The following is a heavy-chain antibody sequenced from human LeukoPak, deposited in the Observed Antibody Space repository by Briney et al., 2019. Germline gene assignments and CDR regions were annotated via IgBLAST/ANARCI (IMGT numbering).Heavy chain of an antibody. V-gene: IGHV3-48*01. Sequence: PGGSLRLSCAASGFTFSSYSMNWVRQAPGKGLEWVSYISSSSSTIYYADSVKGRFTISRDNAKNSLYLQMNSLRAEDTAVYYCARDLGRASGYWGQGTLVTVSS. CDR2: ISSSSSTI. J-gene: IGHJ4*02. CDR1: GFTFSSYS. D-gene: IGHD7-27*01. CDR3: ARDLGRASGY.